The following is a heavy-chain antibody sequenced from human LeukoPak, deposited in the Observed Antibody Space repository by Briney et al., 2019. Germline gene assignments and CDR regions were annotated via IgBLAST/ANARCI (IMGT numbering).Heavy chain of an antibody. V-gene: IGHV3-23*01. CDR2: ISGSGGST. D-gene: IGHD6-19*01. Sequence: GGSLRLSCAASGFTFSSYAMSWVRQAPVKGLEWVSAISGSGGSTYHADSVKGRFTISRDNSKNTLYLQMNSLRAEDTAVYYCAKEIAVAGKRRIDYWGQGTLVTVSS. J-gene: IGHJ4*02. CDR1: GFTFSSYA. CDR3: AKEIAVAGKRRIDY.